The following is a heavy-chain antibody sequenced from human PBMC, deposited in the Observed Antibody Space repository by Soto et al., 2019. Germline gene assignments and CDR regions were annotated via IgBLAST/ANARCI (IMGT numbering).Heavy chain of an antibody. CDR3: ARGSRESRDAFDI. D-gene: IGHD3-10*01. CDR1: GYTFTSYD. CDR2: MNPNSGNT. Sequence: GTSVKVSCKASGYTFTSYDINWVRQATGQGLEWMGWMNPNSGNTGYAQKFQGRVTMTRNTSISTAYMELSSVRSEDTAVYYCARGSRESRDAFDIWGQGTMVTVSS. J-gene: IGHJ3*02. V-gene: IGHV1-8*01.